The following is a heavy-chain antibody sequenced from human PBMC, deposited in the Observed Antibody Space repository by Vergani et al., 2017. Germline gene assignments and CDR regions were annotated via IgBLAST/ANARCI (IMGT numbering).Heavy chain of an antibody. V-gene: IGHV4-4*07. Sequence: QVHLQESGPGVVKPSDTLSLTCTVSGGSMSDLYWNWIRQPAGRGLEWIGRIYPNGNGNYNESLRSRLTMSIDTSRSQFSLSLSSVTAADTAVYYCARGNCGVNCPKYNWLAPWGRGILVTVSS. CDR3: ARGNCGVNCPKYNWLAP. CDR2: IYPNGNG. D-gene: IGHD2-21*01. J-gene: IGHJ5*02. CDR1: GGSMSDLY.